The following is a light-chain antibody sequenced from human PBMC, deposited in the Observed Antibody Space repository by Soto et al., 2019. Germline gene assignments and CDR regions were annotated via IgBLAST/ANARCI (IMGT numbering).Light chain of an antibody. J-gene: IGKJ1*01. Sequence: EIVLTHSPCTLSFSPVERATLSGRASLTISDNYLAWYQQKAGQAPRLVIFGASSRATGIPDRFSASGSGTEFTLTISSLQSEDFAVYYCQQYNNWPPWTFGQGTKVDIK. V-gene: IGKV3D-15*01. CDR2: GAS. CDR3: QQYNNWPPWT. CDR1: LTISDN.